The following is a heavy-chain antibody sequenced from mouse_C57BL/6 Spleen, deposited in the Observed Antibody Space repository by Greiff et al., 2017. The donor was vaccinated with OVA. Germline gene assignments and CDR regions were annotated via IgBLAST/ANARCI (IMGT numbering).Heavy chain of an antibody. CDR3: ARYDYNWYFDV. CDR1: GFTFSDYY. D-gene: IGHD2-4*01. J-gene: IGHJ1*03. Sequence: EVNVVESEGGLVQPGSSMKLSCTASGFTFSDYYMAWVRQVPEKGLEWVANINYDGSSTYYLDSLKSRFIISRDNAKNILYLQMSSLKSEDTATYYCARYDYNWYFDVWGTGTTVTVSS. V-gene: IGHV5-16*01. CDR2: INYDGSST.